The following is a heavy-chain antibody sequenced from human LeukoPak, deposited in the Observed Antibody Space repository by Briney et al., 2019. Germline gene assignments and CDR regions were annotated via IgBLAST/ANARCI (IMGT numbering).Heavy chain of an antibody. CDR1: GFTFTIFG. CDR2: ISNNASVT. V-gene: IGHV3-23*01. CDR3: VKVAVQTQVVPAAIFFDY. Sequence: GGSLRLSCAASGFTFTIFGLNWVRQAPGKGPEWISYISNNASVTEYADSVKGRFTISRDNSKDTLYLQMNSLSAEDTAVYYCVKVAVQTQVVPAAIFFDYWGQGTLVTASS. J-gene: IGHJ4*02. D-gene: IGHD2-2*01.